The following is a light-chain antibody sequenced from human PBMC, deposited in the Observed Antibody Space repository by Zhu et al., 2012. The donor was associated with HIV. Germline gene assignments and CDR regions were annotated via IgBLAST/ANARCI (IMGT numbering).Light chain of an antibody. CDR1: ESVSRY. J-gene: IGKJ2*03. V-gene: IGKV1-9*01. CDR2: DTS. Sequence: DVQLTQSPAFLSASVGDRVTITCRASESVSRYLAWYQQKPGKAPKLLIYDTSILQSGVPSTFSGSGSGTEFTLTISSLQPDDFATYSCQQYYTPSYSFGQGTKLQIK. CDR3: QQYYTPSYS.